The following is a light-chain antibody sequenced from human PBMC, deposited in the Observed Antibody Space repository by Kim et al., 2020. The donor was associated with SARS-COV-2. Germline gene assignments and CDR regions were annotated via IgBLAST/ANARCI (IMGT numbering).Light chain of an antibody. Sequence: SYELTQPPSVSVAPGQTARIPCGGHNIAGKSVHWYQQKPGQAPVLVIYFDDVRPSDIPERFSGSNSVNTATLTISRVEAGDEADYFCQVWDSNGDHYVFG. V-gene: IGLV3-21*04. CDR2: FDD. CDR1: NIAGKS. J-gene: IGLJ1*01. CDR3: QVWDSNGDHYV.